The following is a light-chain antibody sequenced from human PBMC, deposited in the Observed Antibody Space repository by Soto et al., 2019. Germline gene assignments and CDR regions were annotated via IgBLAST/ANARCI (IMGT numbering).Light chain of an antibody. CDR1: QSLSSW. J-gene: IGKJ5*01. V-gene: IGKV1-5*03. CDR2: KAS. Sequence: DIQMTQSPSTLSASVGDRVTITCRASQSLSSWLAWYQQKPGKAPKSLIYKASSLESGDPSRFSGSGSGTEFTLTISSLQPDDFATYYCQQYLSYPFTFGQGTRLEIK. CDR3: QQYLSYPFT.